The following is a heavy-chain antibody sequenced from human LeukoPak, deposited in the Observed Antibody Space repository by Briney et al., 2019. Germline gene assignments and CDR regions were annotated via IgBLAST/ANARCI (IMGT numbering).Heavy chain of an antibody. J-gene: IGHJ3*01. CDR1: GYSFTTYW. D-gene: IGHD2/OR15-2a*01. V-gene: IGHV5-51*01. CDR2: IYPGDSDT. Sequence: GESLKISCTGSGYSFTTYWIGWVRQMPGKGLEWMGIIYPGDSDTRYSPSFQGQVTISADKSITTAYLQWSSLKASDSAMYLCARTKTEYASDDAFDVWGQGTMVTVSS. CDR3: ARTKTEYASDDAFDV.